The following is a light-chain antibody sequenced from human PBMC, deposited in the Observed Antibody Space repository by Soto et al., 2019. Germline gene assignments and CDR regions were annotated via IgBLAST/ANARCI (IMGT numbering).Light chain of an antibody. J-gene: IGKJ1*01. CDR1: QGISSW. CDR3: QQYNTYSTT. V-gene: IGKV1-5*03. Sequence: DIQMTQSPSTLSASVGDRVTITCRASQGISSWLAWYQQKPGKAPKLLIYKASSLESGVPSRFSGSGSGTEFTLTISSLQPDDFATYYCQQYNTYSTTFGQGTKV. CDR2: KAS.